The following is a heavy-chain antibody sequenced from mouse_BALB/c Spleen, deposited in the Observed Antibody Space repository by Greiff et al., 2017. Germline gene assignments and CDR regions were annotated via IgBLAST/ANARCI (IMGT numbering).Heavy chain of an antibody. V-gene: IGHV14-1*02. CDR1: GFNIKDYY. CDR2: IDPENGNT. CDR3: ARDGNYFAY. D-gene: IGHD2-1*01. J-gene: IGHJ3*01. Sequence: EVKLQESGAELVRPGALVKLSCKASGFNIKDYYMHWVKQRPEQGLEWIGWIDPENGNTIYDPKFQGKASITADTSSNTAYLQLSSLTSEDTAVYYCARDGNYFAYWGQGTLVTVSA.